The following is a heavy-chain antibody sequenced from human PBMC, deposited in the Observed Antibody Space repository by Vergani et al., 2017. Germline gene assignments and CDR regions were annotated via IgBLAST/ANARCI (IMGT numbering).Heavy chain of an antibody. V-gene: IGHV3-23*01. Sequence: EVQLLESGGGSARPGESLRLSCVASGFTFTAHGLNWVRQAPGKGLEWVSGISGQNFRTHYADSVKGRFSISRDNSKNTVFLQMHSLRAEDTAIYYCVKEKIDLGSYFFDSWGHGILVTVSS. D-gene: IGHD2/OR15-2a*01. J-gene: IGHJ4*01. CDR3: VKEKIDLGSYFFDS. CDR1: GFTFTAHG. CDR2: ISGQNFRT.